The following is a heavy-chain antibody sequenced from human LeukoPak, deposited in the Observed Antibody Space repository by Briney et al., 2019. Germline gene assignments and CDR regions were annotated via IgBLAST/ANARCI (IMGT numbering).Heavy chain of an antibody. D-gene: IGHD3-22*01. CDR2: ISAYNGNT. CDR1: GYTFTSYG. J-gene: IGHJ4*02. V-gene: IGHV1-18*01. Sequence: GASVKVSCKASGYTFTSYGISWVRQAPGQGLEWMGWISAYNGNTNYAQKLQGRVTMTTDTSTTTAYMELRGLRSDDTAVYYCARDTYYYDSSGYYLFDYWGQGTRVTVSS. CDR3: ARDTYYYDSSGYYLFDY.